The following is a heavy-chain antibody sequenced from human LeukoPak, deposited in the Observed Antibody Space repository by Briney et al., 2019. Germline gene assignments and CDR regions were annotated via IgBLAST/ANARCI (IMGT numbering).Heavy chain of an antibody. J-gene: IGHJ5*02. Sequence: GRSLRLSCAASGFTFDDYAMHWVRHAPGKGLEWVSGISWNSGSKGYADSVKGRFTISRDNAKNSLYLQMNRLRAKDTALYYFAKCWLAVVAASWFDPWGQGTLVTVSS. CDR3: AKCWLAVVAASWFDP. CDR2: ISWNSGSK. CDR1: GFTFDDYA. D-gene: IGHD2-15*01. V-gene: IGHV3-9*01.